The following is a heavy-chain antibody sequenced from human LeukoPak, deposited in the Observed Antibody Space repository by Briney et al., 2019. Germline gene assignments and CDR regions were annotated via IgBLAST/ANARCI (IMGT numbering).Heavy chain of an antibody. Sequence: SETLSLTCAVSGGSISSYYWSWIRQPAGKGLEWIGRIYTSGSTNYNPSLKSRVTMSADTSKNQFSLKLSSVTAADTAVYYCARFHGWWNRIDYWGQGTLVTVSS. V-gene: IGHV4-4*07. D-gene: IGHD1/OR15-1a*01. CDR2: IYTSGST. CDR1: GGSISSYY. J-gene: IGHJ4*02. CDR3: ARFHGWWNRIDY.